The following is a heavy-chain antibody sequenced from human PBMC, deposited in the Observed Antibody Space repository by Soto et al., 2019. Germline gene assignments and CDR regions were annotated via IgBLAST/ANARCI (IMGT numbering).Heavy chain of an antibody. Sequence: QVQLVQSGSEVKKPGSSVKVSCKASGGTFSIYTISSVRQAPGQGLEWMGRVIPIFDVTSYAQRFQGRVTITADKSTTTAYMELSSLRSEDTAVYYCARDRDNSNWPNFDYWGQGTLVTVSS. CDR2: VIPIFDVT. D-gene: IGHD6-13*01. CDR1: GGTFSIYT. CDR3: ARDRDNSNWPNFDY. J-gene: IGHJ4*02. V-gene: IGHV1-69*02.